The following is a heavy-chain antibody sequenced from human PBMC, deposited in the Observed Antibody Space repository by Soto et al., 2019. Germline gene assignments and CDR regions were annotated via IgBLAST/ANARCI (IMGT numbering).Heavy chain of an antibody. V-gene: IGHV3-30*18. CDR1: GFTFSSYG. Sequence: GGSLRLSCAASGFTFSSYGMHWVRQAPGKGLEWVAVISYDGSNKYYADSVKGRFTISRDNSKNTLYLQMNSLRAEDTAVYYCAKGSRTHYYYGMDVWGQGTTVTVSS. CDR2: ISYDGSNK. CDR3: AKGSRTHYYYGMDV. J-gene: IGHJ6*02.